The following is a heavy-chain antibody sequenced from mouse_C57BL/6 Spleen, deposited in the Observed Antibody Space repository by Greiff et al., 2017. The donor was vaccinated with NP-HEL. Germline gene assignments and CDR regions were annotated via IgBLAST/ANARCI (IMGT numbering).Heavy chain of an antibody. CDR3: AKKSPDYYGSSEYFDV. V-gene: IGHV2-5*01. D-gene: IGHD1-1*01. CDR2: IWRGGST. J-gene: IGHJ1*03. Sequence: QVQLKDSGPGLVQPSQSLSITCTVSGFSFTSYGVHWVRQSPGKGLEWLGVIWRGGSTDYNAAFMSRLSITKDNSKSQVFFKMNSLQADDTAIYYCAKKSPDYYGSSEYFDVWGTGTTVTVSS. CDR1: GFSFTSYG.